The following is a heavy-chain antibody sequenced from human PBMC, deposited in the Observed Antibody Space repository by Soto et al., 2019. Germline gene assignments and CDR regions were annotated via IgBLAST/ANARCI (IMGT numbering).Heavy chain of an antibody. CDR2: TYYRSKWYN. V-gene: IGHV6-1*01. J-gene: IGHJ4*02. Sequence: QVPLQQSGPGLVKPSQTLSLTCAISGDSVSSNSAAWNWIRQSPSRGLEWLGRTYYRSKWYNDYAVSVKSRITINPDTSKNQFSLQLNSVTPEDTAVYYCARAGTTANSSSSSYFDYWGQGTLVTVSS. D-gene: IGHD6-6*01. CDR3: ARAGTTANSSSSSYFDY. CDR1: GDSVSSNSAA.